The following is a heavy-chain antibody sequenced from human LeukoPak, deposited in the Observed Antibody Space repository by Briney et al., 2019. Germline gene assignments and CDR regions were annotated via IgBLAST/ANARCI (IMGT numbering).Heavy chain of an antibody. V-gene: IGHV4-59*08. J-gene: IGHJ4*02. Sequence: PSETLSLTCAVYGGSFSGYYWSWIRQPPGKGLEWIGYIYYSGSTNYNPSLKSRVTISVDTSKNQFSLKLSSVTAADTAVYYCARAFPPNYYDSSGYYWPYYFDYWGQGTLVTVSS. CDR1: GGSFSGYY. CDR3: ARAFPPNYYDSSGYYWPYYFDY. CDR2: IYYSGST. D-gene: IGHD3-22*01.